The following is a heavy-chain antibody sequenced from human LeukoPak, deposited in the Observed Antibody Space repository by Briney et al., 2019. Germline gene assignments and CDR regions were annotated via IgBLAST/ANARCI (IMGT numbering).Heavy chain of an antibody. CDR2: ISSSSSYI. V-gene: IGHV3-21*01. D-gene: IGHD3-3*01. J-gene: IGHJ4*02. CDR3: ARDPHYDFWTGYYDY. CDR1: GFTFSSYS. Sequence: GGSLRLSCAASGFTFSSYSMNWVRQAPGKGLEWVSSISSSSSYIYYADSVKGRFTNSRDNAKNSLYLQMNSLRAEDTAVYYCARDPHYDFWTGYYDYWGQGTLVTVSS.